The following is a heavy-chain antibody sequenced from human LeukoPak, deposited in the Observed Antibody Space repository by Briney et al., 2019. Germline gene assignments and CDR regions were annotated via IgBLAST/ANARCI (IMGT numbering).Heavy chain of an antibody. CDR3: AKDGYDSSGYRTSFDY. J-gene: IGHJ4*02. CDR2: ISGSGGST. V-gene: IGHV3-23*01. D-gene: IGHD3-22*01. CDR1: GLTFSSYA. Sequence: GGSLRLSSAASGLTFSSYAMSWFGKAPGKGLEWVSAISGSGGSTYYADSVKGRFTISRDNSKNTLYLQMNSLRAEDTAVYYCAKDGYDSSGYRTSFDYWGQGTLVTVSS.